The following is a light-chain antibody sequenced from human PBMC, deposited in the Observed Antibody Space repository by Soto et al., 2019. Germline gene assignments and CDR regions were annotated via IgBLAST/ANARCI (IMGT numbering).Light chain of an antibody. CDR2: DTS. J-gene: IGKJ1*01. CDR1: QSVSSN. V-gene: IGKV3-11*01. CDR3: QQRSNWPRT. Sequence: EIVITQSPPTLSVSPGERAALSCGASQSVSSNLAWYQQKPGQAPRLLIYDTSIRATGIPARFSGSGSGTDFTLTISGLEAEDFAVYYCQQRSNWPRTFGQGTKVDIK.